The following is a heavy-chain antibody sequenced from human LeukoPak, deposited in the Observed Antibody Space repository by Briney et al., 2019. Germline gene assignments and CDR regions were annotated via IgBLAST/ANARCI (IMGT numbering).Heavy chain of an antibody. J-gene: IGHJ4*02. Sequence: GGSLRLSCAASGFTFSIYAMSWVRQAPGKGLEWVSSISSKGELTFYADSVKGRFTISRDNSESTLYLQMNILRAEDTAIYYCTRDRPNYYGSDGHYYRRNGDYWGQGILVTVSS. V-gene: IGHV3-23*01. CDR3: TRDRPNYYGSDGHYYRRNGDY. D-gene: IGHD3-22*01. CDR2: ISSKGELT. CDR1: GFTFSIYA.